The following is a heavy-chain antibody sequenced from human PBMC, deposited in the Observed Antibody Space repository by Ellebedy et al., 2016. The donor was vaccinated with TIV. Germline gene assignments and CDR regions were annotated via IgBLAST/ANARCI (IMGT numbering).Heavy chain of an antibody. CDR1: GIIVSDYF. CDR2: LYPDAKT. V-gene: IGHV3-66*01. J-gene: IGHJ5*02. D-gene: IGHD2-15*01. Sequence: GESLKISCEASGIIVSDYFMNWVRQAPGKGLEWVSVLYPDAKTNYTDSVNGRFIVSRDSSKNTLYLQMNSLTAEDAAVYYCGRDPGGGGGFGDNWFDPWGQGTLVTVSS. CDR3: GRDPGGGGGFGDNWFDP.